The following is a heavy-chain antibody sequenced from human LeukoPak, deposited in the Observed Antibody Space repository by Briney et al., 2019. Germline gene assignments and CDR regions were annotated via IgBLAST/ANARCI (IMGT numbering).Heavy chain of an antibody. CDR2: INHSGSA. D-gene: IGHD5-12*01. CDR3: ARQTNSGYDWRFDS. CDR1: GGSFSGYS. V-gene: IGHV4-34*01. J-gene: IGHJ4*02. Sequence: SETLSLTCAVYGGSFSGYSWSWIRQPPGKGLEWIGEINHSGSANYNPSLKSRDTMSVDTSKNQFSLRLSSVTAADTALYYCARQTNSGYDWRFDSWGQGTLVTVSS.